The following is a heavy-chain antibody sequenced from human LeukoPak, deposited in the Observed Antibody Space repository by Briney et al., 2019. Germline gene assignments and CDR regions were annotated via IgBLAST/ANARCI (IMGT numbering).Heavy chain of an antibody. Sequence: SETLSLTCTVSGGSISSSSYYWGWIRQPPGKGLEWIRSIYYSGSTYYNPSLKSRVTISVDTSKNQFSLKLSSVTAADMGVYYCARRYYDFWSGYIDYWGQGTLVTVSS. V-gene: IGHV4-39*01. CDR1: GGSISSSSYY. D-gene: IGHD3-3*01. CDR2: IYYSGST. CDR3: ARRYYDFWSGYIDY. J-gene: IGHJ4*02.